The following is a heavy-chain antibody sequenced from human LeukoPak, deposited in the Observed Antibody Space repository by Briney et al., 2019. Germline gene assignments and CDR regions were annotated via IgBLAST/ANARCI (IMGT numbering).Heavy chain of an antibody. J-gene: IGHJ5*02. V-gene: IGHV4-59*01. D-gene: IGHD3-10*01. CDR3: ARLDGFGELLHNWFDP. CDR2: IYYSGYT. Sequence: SETLSLTCTVSGGSISGYYWSWIRQPPGRGLEWIGYIYYSGYTNYNPSLKSRVTISVDTSKNQFSLKLSSVTAADTAVYYCARLDGFGELLHNWFDPWGQGTLVTVSS. CDR1: GGSISGYY.